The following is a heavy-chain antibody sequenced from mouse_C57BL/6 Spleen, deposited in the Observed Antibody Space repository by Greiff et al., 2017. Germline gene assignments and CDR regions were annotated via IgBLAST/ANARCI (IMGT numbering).Heavy chain of an antibody. CDR2: IRNKANNHAT. D-gene: IGHD1-1*01. Sequence: EVKLVESGGGLVQPGGSMKLSCAASGFTFSDAWMDWVRQSPEKGLEWVAEIRNKANNHATYYAESVKGRFTISRDDSKSSVYLQMNSLRAEDTGIYYCTRHYGSSWDYFDYWGQGTTLTVSS. J-gene: IGHJ2*01. CDR1: GFTFSDAW. V-gene: IGHV6-6*01. CDR3: TRHYGSSWDYFDY.